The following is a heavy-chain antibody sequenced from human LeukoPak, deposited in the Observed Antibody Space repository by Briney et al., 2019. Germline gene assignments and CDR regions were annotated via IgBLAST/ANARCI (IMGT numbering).Heavy chain of an antibody. V-gene: IGHV1-2*06. CDR3: ASYPRSIPTPPFDY. CDR2: INPNSGGT. J-gene: IGHJ4*02. D-gene: IGHD2-21*01. CDR1: GYTFTGYY. Sequence: ASVKVSCKASGYTFTGYYMHWVRQAPGQGLEWMGRINPNSGGTNYAQKFQGRVTMTRDTSTTTAYMELSSLRSDDTAVYFCASYPRSIPTPPFDYWGQGTLVTVSS.